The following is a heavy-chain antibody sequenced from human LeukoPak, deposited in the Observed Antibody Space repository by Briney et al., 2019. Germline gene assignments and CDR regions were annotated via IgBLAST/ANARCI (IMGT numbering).Heavy chain of an antibody. J-gene: IGHJ4*02. D-gene: IGHD1-26*01. CDR3: ARQIVGAARHFDY. Sequence: SETLSLTCAVSGGSISSYYWSWIRQPPGKGLEWIGHIYYSGSTNYNPSLKSRVTISVDTSKNQVSLKLSSVTAADTAVYYCARQIVGAARHFDYWGQGILVTVSS. CDR1: GGSISSYY. CDR2: IYYSGST. V-gene: IGHV4-59*08.